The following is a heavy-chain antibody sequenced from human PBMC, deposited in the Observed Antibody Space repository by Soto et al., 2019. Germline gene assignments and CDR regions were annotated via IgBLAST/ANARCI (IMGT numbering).Heavy chain of an antibody. CDR1: GFTFSNAW. V-gene: IGHV3-15*01. CDR3: IGSYGDYFGDYFDY. CDR2: IKSKTDGGTT. D-gene: IGHD4-17*01. Sequence: GGSLRLSCAATGFTFSNAWMSWVRQAPGKGLEWVGRIKSKTDGGTTDYAAPVKGRFTISRDDSKNTLYLQMNSLKTEDTAVYYCIGSYGDYFGDYFDYWGQGTLVTVSS. J-gene: IGHJ4*02.